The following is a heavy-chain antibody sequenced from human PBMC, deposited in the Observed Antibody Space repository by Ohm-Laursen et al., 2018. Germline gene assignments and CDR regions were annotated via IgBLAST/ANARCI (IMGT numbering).Heavy chain of an antibody. V-gene: IGHV4-59*01. Sequence: TLSLTWTVSGDSIRSYYWTWIRQPPGQGPEWIGNIYYTGSSNYNPSLKSRVTMSVDTSKNQISLNLSSVTAADTAVYYCAKRIGGYGTFDYWGQGTLVTVSS. J-gene: IGHJ4*02. CDR3: AKRIGGYGTFDY. CDR2: IYYTGSS. D-gene: IGHD1-26*01. CDR1: GDSIRSYY.